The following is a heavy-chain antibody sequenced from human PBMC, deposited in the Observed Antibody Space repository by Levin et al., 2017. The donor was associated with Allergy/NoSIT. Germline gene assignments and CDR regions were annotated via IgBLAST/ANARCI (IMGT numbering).Heavy chain of an antibody. V-gene: IGHV4-30-4*01. J-gene: IGHJ4*02. CDR2: IYHTGAT. CDR3: GRVNRGIDY. CDR1: GGSLSSGDYY. Sequence: SETLSLTCTVSGGSLSSGDYYWSWIRQPPGKGLEWIGYIYHTGATYYNPSLKTRLTMSVDTSKNQFSLNLNSVTVADTAVYYCGRVNRGIDYWGQGTLVTVSS.